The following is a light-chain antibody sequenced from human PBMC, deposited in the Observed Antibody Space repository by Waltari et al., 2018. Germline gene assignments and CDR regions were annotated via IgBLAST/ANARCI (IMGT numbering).Light chain of an antibody. CDR1: SSDVGRYNY. CDR2: HVR. V-gene: IGLV2-11*02. Sequence: QSALTQPRSVSGSPGQSVTIPCTGTSSDVGRYNYSSWYQQLAAKAPKLMIYHVRKRPSGVPDRFSGSKSGNTASLTISGLQAEDEADYYCCSYAGSYTYVFGTGTKVTVL. CDR3: CSYAGSYTYV. J-gene: IGLJ1*01.